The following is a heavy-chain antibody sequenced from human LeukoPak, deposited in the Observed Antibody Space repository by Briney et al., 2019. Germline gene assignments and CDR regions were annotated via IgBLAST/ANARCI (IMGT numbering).Heavy chain of an antibody. CDR2: INHSGST. J-gene: IGHJ5*02. Sequence: PSETLSLTCAVYGGSFSGYYWSWIRQPPGKGLEWIGEINHSGSTNYNPSLKSRVTISADTSKNQFSLKLSSVTAADTAVYYCARREWESGYDYVLDPWGQGTLVTVSS. CDR3: ARREWESGYDYVLDP. CDR1: GGSFSGYY. D-gene: IGHD5-12*01. V-gene: IGHV4-34*01.